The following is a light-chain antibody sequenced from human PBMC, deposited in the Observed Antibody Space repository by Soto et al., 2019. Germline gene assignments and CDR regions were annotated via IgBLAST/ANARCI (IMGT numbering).Light chain of an antibody. CDR3: QQLNSYPPT. Sequence: DIQMTQSPSTLSASVGHRVTITCRASQSISSWLTWYQQKPGKAPNLLIYDASSLQSGVPSRFSGSGSGTEFTLTISSLQPEDFATYYCQQLNSYPPTFGQGTKVDIK. V-gene: IGKV1-5*01. CDR1: QSISSW. J-gene: IGKJ1*01. CDR2: DAS.